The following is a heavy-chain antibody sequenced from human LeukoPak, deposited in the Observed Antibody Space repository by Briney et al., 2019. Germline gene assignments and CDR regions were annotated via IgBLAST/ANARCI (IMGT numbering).Heavy chain of an antibody. Sequence: GGSLRLSCAASGFTFSGSATHWVRQASGKGLEWVGRIRSKANSYATAYAASVKGRFTISRDNSKNTLYLQMNSLRAEDTAVYYCAKAHHGDYFFYFDYWGQGTRVTVSS. CDR1: GFTFSGSA. D-gene: IGHD4-17*01. J-gene: IGHJ4*02. CDR3: AKAHHGDYFFYFDY. V-gene: IGHV3-73*01. CDR2: IRSKANSYAT.